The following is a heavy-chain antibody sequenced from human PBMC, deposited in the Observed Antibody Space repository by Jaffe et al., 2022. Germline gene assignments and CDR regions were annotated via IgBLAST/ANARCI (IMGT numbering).Heavy chain of an antibody. D-gene: IGHD2-15*01. J-gene: IGHJ4*02. CDR2: ICGRDDST. CDR3: AKGEGGSCYSAGDS. V-gene: IGHV3-23*01. CDR1: GFTFNNYA. Sequence: EVQLLESGGGLVQPGGSLRLSCAASGFTFNNYAMSWVRRAPGKGLEWVSSICGRDDSTYYADSVKGRFSISRDNSKNTLFLQMNSLRVEDTALYYCAKGEGGSCYSAGDSWGQGTLVTVSS.